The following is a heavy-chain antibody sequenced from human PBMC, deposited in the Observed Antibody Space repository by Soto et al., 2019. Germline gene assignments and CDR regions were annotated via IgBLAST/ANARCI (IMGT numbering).Heavy chain of an antibody. J-gene: IGHJ4*02. CDR1: GGSISTYY. V-gene: IGHV4-59*01. D-gene: IGHD1-1*01. Sequence: SETLSLTCTVSGGSISTYYWSWIRQPPGKGLEWIAYIYYSGSTNYNPSLKSRVTISVDTSMNQFSLELSSVTAADTAVYYCARTRDSGTLDYWGQGTLVTVSS. CDR2: IYYSGST. CDR3: ARTRDSGTLDY.